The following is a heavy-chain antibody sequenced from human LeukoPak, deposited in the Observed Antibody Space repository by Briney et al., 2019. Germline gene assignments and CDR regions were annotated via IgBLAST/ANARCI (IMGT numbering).Heavy chain of an antibody. V-gene: IGHV3-21*01. D-gene: IGHD3-16*01. Sequence: PGGSLRLSCSASGFRFTDYDINWVSPAPGKGLEWVCAISGRSSHIYYGGSVKGRFTISRDNAKSSLYLQMDSLGVEDTAVYYCGRAFPPLRTSSAGDLWGQGTLVIVSS. CDR2: ISGRSSHI. J-gene: IGHJ1*01. CDR1: GFRFTDYD. CDR3: GRAFPPLRTSSAGDL.